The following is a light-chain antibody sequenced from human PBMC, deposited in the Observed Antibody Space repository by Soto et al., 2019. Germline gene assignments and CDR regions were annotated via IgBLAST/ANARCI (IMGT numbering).Light chain of an antibody. CDR3: CSFAGSSTVV. V-gene: IGLV2-23*01. CDR1: SSDVGSYNL. CDR2: EGS. Sequence: QSALTQPASVSGSPGQSITISCTGTSSDVGSYNLVSWYQQHPTKAPKLLIFEGSKRPSGVSNRFSGSKSGNTASLTISGLQAVDEADYYCCSFAGSSTVVFGGGTKLTVL. J-gene: IGLJ2*01.